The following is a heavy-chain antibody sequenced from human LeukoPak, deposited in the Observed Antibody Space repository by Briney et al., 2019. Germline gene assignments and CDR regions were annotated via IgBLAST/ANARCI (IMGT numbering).Heavy chain of an antibody. Sequence: PSETLSLTCTVSGGSISSSSYYWGWIRQPPGKGLEWIGSIYYSGSTYSNPSLKSRVTISVDTSKNQFSLKLSSVTAADTAVYYCARLSTVIGYWGQGTLVTVSS. CDR1: GGSISSSSYY. CDR3: ARLSTVIGY. CDR2: IYYSGST. J-gene: IGHJ4*02. D-gene: IGHD4-17*01. V-gene: IGHV4-39*01.